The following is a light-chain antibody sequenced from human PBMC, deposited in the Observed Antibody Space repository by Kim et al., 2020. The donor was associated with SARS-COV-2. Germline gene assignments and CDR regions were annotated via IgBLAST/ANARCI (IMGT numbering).Light chain of an antibody. CDR3: QQCKGAPWT. CDR1: QGISNY. Sequence: DIQMTQSPSSLSASVGDRVTITCRASQGISNYLAWYQQKPGKVPKLLIYAASALRSGVPSRFSGSGSGTDFTLTITSLQPEYVAVYYCQQCKGAPWTFGHGTKVDIK. J-gene: IGKJ1*01. V-gene: IGKV1-27*01. CDR2: AAS.